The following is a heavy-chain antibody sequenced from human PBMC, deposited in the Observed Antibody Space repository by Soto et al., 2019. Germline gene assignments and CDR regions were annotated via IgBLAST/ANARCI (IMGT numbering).Heavy chain of an antibody. CDR1: GFTFSSYA. V-gene: IGHV3-30-3*01. J-gene: IGHJ6*02. D-gene: IGHD5-18*01. CDR2: ISYDGSNK. CDR3: ARRGGYSYGFYYYYGMDV. Sequence: HPGGSLRLSCAASGFTFSSYAMHWVRQAPGKGLEWVAVISYDGSNKYYADSVKGRFTISRDNSKNTLYLQMNSLRAEDTAVYYCARRGGYSYGFYYYYGMDVWGQGTTVTVSS.